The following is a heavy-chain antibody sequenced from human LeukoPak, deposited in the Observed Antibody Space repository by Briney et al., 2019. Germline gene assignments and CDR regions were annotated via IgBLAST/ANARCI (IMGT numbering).Heavy chain of an antibody. D-gene: IGHD7-27*01. CDR1: GFTFSSHW. V-gene: IGHV3-7*03. CDR2: IQQDGSEK. J-gene: IGHJ4*02. CDR3: AKGTGDTAYYFDF. Sequence: PGGSLRLACAASGFTFSSHWMSWVRQAPGKGLEWVANIQQDGSEKYYVDSVKGRFTISRDNAKNSLYLQMSGLRAEDTAIYYCAKGTGDTAYYFDFWGQGVLVTVSS.